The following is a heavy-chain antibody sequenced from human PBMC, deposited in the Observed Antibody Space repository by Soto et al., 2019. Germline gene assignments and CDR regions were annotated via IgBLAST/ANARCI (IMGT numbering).Heavy chain of an antibody. J-gene: IGHJ4*02. CDR3: ARELFLEGPSPPDY. CDR2: ISSSSSYI. V-gene: IGHV3-21*01. Sequence: EVQLVESGGGLVKPGGSLRLSCAASGFTFSSYSMNWVRQAPGKGLEWVSSISSSSSYIYYADSVKGRFTISRDNAKSSLYLQMNSLRAEDTAVYYCARELFLEGPSPPDYWGQGTLVTVSS. CDR1: GFTFSSYS. D-gene: IGHD3-3*01.